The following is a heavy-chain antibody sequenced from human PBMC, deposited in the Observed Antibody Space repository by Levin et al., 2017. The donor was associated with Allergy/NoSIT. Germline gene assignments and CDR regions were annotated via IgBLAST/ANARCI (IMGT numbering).Heavy chain of an antibody. J-gene: IGHJ6*02. Sequence: SQTLSLTCAVYGGSFSGYYWSWIRQPPGKGLEWIGEINHSGSTNYNLSLTSRVTIPVDTSKNQFSLKLSSVTAADTAVYYCARRGEELRVYGMDVWGQGTTVTVSS. CDR2: INHSGST. CDR3: ARRGEELRVYGMDV. V-gene: IGHV4-34*01. D-gene: IGHD3-16*01. CDR1: GGSFSGYY.